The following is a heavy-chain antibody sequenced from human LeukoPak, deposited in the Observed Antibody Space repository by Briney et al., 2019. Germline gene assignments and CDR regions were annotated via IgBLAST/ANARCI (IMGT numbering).Heavy chain of an antibody. D-gene: IGHD3-10*01. CDR3: AKDPAVVWFGSHPDY. CDR2: ISYDGSNK. Sequence: PGGSLRPSCAASGFTFSSYGMHWVRQAPGKGLERVAVISYDGSNKYYADSVKGRFTIPRDNSKNTLYLQMNSLRAEDTAVYYCAKDPAVVWFGSHPDYWGQGTLVTVSS. J-gene: IGHJ4*02. CDR1: GFTFSSYG. V-gene: IGHV3-30*18.